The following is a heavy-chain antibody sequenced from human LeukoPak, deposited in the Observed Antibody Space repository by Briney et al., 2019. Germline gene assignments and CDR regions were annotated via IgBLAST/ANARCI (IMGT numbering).Heavy chain of an antibody. CDR3: ARTQYSSSTYDAFDI. J-gene: IGHJ3*02. V-gene: IGHV3-33*01. Sequence: GGSLRLSCAASGFTFSSYGMHWVRQAPGKGLEWVAVIWYDGSNKYYADSVKGRFTISRDNSKNTLYLQMNSLRAEDTAVYYCARTQYSSSTYDAFDIWGQGTMVTVSS. CDR1: GFTFSSYG. D-gene: IGHD6-13*01. CDR2: IWYDGSNK.